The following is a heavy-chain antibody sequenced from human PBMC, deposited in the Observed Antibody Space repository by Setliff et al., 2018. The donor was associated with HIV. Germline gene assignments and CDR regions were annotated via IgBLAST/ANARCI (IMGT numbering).Heavy chain of an antibody. CDR2: IQYDESNK. CDR3: AMSPYSSGLFDY. V-gene: IGHV3-30*02. Sequence: GGSLRLSCAVSGLTFSRYGFHWVRQVPGKGLDWVTFIQYDESNKYYGDSVRGRFTISRDNSKNTLYLQMNSLRAEDTAVYYCAMSPYSSGLFDYWGQGTLVTVSS. D-gene: IGHD6-19*01. J-gene: IGHJ4*02. CDR1: GLTFSRYG.